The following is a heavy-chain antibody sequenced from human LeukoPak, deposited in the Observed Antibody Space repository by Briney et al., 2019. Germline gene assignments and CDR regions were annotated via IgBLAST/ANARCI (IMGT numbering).Heavy chain of an antibody. CDR1: GFTFSSYA. CDR3: ARDLGPRNVDTAMADYYYYGMDV. CDR2: ISYDGSNK. Sequence: GGSLRLYRAASGFTFSSYARSWVRQAPGKGQEWVAVISYDGSNKYYADSVKGRFTISRDNSKNTLYLQMNSLRAEDTAVYYCARDLGPRNVDTAMADYYYYGMDVWGQGTTVTVSS. D-gene: IGHD5-18*01. V-gene: IGHV3-30*04. J-gene: IGHJ6*02.